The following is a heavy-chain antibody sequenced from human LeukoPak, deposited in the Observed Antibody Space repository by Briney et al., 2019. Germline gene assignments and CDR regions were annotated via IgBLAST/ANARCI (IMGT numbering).Heavy chain of an antibody. D-gene: IGHD3-3*01. V-gene: IGHV3-23*01. CDR1: GFNFNSYA. CDR2: ISGRGSST. Sequence: GGSLRLSCAASGFNFNSYAMGWVRQAPGKGLEWDAGISGRGSSTYYADSVKGRFTISRDNSRNTLYLQMNNLRADDTAVYYCAKSIIRLLEWFDHWGQGTLVTVSS. J-gene: IGHJ5*02. CDR3: AKSIIRLLEWFDH.